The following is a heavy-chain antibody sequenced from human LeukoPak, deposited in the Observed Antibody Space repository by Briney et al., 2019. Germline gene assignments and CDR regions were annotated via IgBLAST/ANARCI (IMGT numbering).Heavy chain of an antibody. J-gene: IGHJ5*02. CDR1: GYTFTGYY. V-gene: IGHV1-2*02. CDR2: INPNSGGT. Sequence: VASVKVSCKASGYTFTGYYMHWVRQAPGQGLEWMGWINPNSGGTNYAQKFQGRVTMTRDTSISAAYMELSRLRSDDTAVYYCAREGYCSSTSCYLNWFDPWGQGTLVTVSS. CDR3: AREGYCSSTSCYLNWFDP. D-gene: IGHD2-2*01.